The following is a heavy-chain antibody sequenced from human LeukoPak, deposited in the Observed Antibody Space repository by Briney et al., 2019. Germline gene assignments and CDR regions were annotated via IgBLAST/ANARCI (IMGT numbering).Heavy chain of an antibody. D-gene: IGHD6-19*01. CDR1: GFTFSLYS. J-gene: IGHJ4*02. CDR3: ARSVEGSFDY. Sequence: GGSLRLSCATSGFTFSLYSFNWVRQAPGKGLEGIAYINAHRTTYFSESVEGRFTISRDNAENSAYLQLNSLRGEDTAMYYCARSVEGSFDYGGQGSLVTVPP. V-gene: IGHV3-48*01. CDR2: INAHRTT.